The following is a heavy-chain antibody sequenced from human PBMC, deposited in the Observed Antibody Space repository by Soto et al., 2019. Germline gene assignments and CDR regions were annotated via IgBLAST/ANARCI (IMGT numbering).Heavy chain of an antibody. CDR1: GGSFSGYY. D-gene: IGHD1-26*01. Sequence: PSETLSLTCALYGGSFSGYYWSWIRQPPGKGLEWIGEINHSGSTNYNPSLKSRVTISVDTSKNQFSLKLSSVTAADTAVYYCARGPREGFDYWGQGTLVTVSS. J-gene: IGHJ4*02. CDR3: ARGPREGFDY. CDR2: INHSGST. V-gene: IGHV4-34*01.